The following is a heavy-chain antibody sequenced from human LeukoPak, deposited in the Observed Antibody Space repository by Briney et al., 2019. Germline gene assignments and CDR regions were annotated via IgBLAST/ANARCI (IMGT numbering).Heavy chain of an antibody. CDR1: GFTFSSYA. J-gene: IGHJ3*02. Sequence: GGSLRLSCAASGFTFSSYAMSWVLQAPGKGLEWVSAISGSGGSTYYADSVKGRFTISRDNSKNTLYLQMNSLRAEDTAVYYCAKDRSTMIVVVAEDAFDIWGQGTMVTVSS. CDR3: AKDRSTMIVVVAEDAFDI. D-gene: IGHD3-22*01. CDR2: ISGSGGST. V-gene: IGHV3-23*01.